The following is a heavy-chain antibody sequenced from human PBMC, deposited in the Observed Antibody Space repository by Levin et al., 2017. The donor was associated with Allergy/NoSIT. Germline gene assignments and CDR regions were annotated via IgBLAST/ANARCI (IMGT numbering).Heavy chain of an antibody. CDR3: ARGRHSVVLNN. D-gene: IGHD5/OR15-5a*01. Sequence: SQTLSLPCIVSGPVSGVSVSSDDYYWSWIRQHPGKGLAWIGYIRYNDSTHYNPSLKSRVTISRDTSENHFSVRLSSVTAADTAVYYCARGRHSVVLNNWGQGILVTVSS. CDR1: GVSVSSDDYY. V-gene: IGHV4-31*03. CDR2: IRYNDST. J-gene: IGHJ4*02.